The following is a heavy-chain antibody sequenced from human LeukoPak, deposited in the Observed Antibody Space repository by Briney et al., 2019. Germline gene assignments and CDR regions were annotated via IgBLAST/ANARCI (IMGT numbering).Heavy chain of an antibody. D-gene: IGHD3-22*01. V-gene: IGHV4-39*01. CDR1: GDSIATSSYY. Sequence: SETLSLTCTVSGDSIATSSYYWGWIRQPPGKGLEWIGNIYYSGSTYYNPSLRSRVTISVDTSKNQFSLWLSSVTAADTAVYYCARLETYDSTLDYWGQGTLVTVSS. CDR3: ARLETYDSTLDY. J-gene: IGHJ4*02. CDR2: IYYSGST.